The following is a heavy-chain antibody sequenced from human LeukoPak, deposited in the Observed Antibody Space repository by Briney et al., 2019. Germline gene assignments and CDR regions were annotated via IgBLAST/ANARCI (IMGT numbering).Heavy chain of an antibody. D-gene: IGHD6-19*01. J-gene: IGHJ4*02. CDR1: GGSISSYY. V-gene: IGHV4-4*07. CDR3: ARGATGYSSGWPFDY. CDR2: IYTSGST. Sequence: SETLSLTCTVSGGSISSYYWSWIRQPAGKGLEWIGRIYTSGSTNYNPSPKSRVTMSVDTSKNQFSLKLSSVTAADTAVYYCARGATGYSSGWPFDYWGQGTLVTVSS.